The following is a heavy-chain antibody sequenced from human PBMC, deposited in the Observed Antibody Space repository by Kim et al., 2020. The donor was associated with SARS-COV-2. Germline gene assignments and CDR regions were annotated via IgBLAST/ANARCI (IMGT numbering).Heavy chain of an antibody. D-gene: IGHD3-3*01. CDR1: GFTFSSYA. J-gene: IGHJ6*01. CDR2: ISSNGGST. Sequence: GGSLRLSCAASGFTFSSYAMHWVRQAPGKGLEYVSAISSNGGSTYYANSVKGRFTISRDNSKNTLYLQMASLRAANRVVYYWAREQQAFWRGNTPPPDV. CDR3: AREQQAFWRGNTPPPDV. V-gene: IGHV3-64*01.